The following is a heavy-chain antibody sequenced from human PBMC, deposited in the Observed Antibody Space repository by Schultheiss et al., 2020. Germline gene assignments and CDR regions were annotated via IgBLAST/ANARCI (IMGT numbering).Heavy chain of an antibody. CDR1: GFTVSSNY. V-gene: IGHV3-66*01. CDR3: ARIRRDSSGWYYFDY. Sequence: GGSLRLSCAASGFTVSSNYMSWVRQAPGKGLEWVSVIYSGGSTYYADSVKGRFTISRDNSKNTLYLQMNSLRAEDTAVYYCARIRRDSSGWYYFDYWGQGTLVTVSS. CDR2: IYSGGST. D-gene: IGHD6-19*01. J-gene: IGHJ4*02.